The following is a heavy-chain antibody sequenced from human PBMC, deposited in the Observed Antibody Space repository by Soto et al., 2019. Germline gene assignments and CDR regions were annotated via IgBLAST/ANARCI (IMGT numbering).Heavy chain of an antibody. CDR1: GFTFSSYA. CDR2: ISGSGVST. CDR3: AKDGDFWSGYGHNWFDP. V-gene: IGHV3-23*01. Sequence: GGSLRLSCAASGFTFSSYALGWVRQAPGRXLECVSAISGSGVSTFYADSVKGRFTISRDTSKNTLYLQMNSLRAEDTAVYYCAKDGDFWSGYGHNWFDPWGQGTLVTVSS. D-gene: IGHD3-3*01. J-gene: IGHJ5*02.